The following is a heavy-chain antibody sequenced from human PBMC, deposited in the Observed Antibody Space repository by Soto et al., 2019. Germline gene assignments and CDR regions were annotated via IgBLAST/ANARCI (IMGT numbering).Heavy chain of an antibody. CDR2: IRHDGSEK. CDR3: AREIVVARGDSYFDV. CDR1: GFTFSSNW. Sequence: EVQLVESGGNLVQPGGSLRLSCVGSGFTFSSNWMTWVRQAPGKGLEWVGNIRHDGSEKNYVDSVKGRFTISRDNAKNELYPHMNSLRAEDTAVYYGAREIVVARGDSYFDVWGPGTLVTVSS. D-gene: IGHD2-2*01. V-gene: IGHV3-7*04. J-gene: IGHJ4*03.